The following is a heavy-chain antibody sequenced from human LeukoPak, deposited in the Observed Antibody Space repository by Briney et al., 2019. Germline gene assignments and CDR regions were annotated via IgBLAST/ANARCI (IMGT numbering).Heavy chain of an antibody. CDR2: TFSSGAT. Sequence: PSETLSLTCAVYGGSFSGYYWSWIRQPPGKGLEWIGHTFSSGATTYNPSLKSRVTISVDTSRSQFSLNLSSVTAADTAVYYCARRSRDGYFLDSWGQGTLVTVSS. D-gene: IGHD5-24*01. V-gene: IGHV4-34*11. CDR3: ARRSRDGYFLDS. J-gene: IGHJ4*02. CDR1: GGSFSGYY.